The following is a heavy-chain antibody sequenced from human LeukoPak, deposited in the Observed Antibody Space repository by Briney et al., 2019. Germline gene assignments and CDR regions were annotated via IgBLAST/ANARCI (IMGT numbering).Heavy chain of an antibody. CDR3: ARASPSHSSGWPGGHYYYYYMDV. V-gene: IGHV4-34*01. D-gene: IGHD6-19*01. CDR1: GGSFSGYY. Sequence: SETLSLTCALYGGSFSGYYWSWIRHPPGKGREWNGEINHSGSTNNNPSLKGRVTISVDTSKNQFSLKLSSVTAADTAVHYCARASPSHSSGWPGGHYYYYYMDVWGKGTTVTISS. CDR2: INHSGST. J-gene: IGHJ6*03.